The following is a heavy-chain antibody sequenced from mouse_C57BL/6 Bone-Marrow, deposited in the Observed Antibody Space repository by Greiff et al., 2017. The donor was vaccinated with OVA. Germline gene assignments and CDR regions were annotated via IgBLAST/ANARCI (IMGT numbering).Heavy chain of an antibody. D-gene: IGHD2-13*01. CDR3: ARVTFYFDY. J-gene: IGHJ2*01. CDR2: INPGSGGT. CDR1: GYAFTNYL. V-gene: IGHV1-54*01. Sequence: VQLQQSGAELVRPGTSVKVSCKASGYAFTNYLIEWVKQRPGQGLEWIGVINPGSGGTNYNEKFKGKATLTADKSSSTAYMQISSLTSEDSAVYFCARVTFYFDYWGQGTTLTVSS.